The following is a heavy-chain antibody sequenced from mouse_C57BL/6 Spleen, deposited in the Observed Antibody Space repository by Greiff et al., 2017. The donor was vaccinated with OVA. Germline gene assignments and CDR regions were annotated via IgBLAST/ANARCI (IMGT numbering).Heavy chain of an antibody. D-gene: IGHD1-1*01. CDR3: TSSSYAQYYYAMDY. CDR2: IYPGNSDT. J-gene: IGHJ4*01. V-gene: IGHV1-5*01. Sequence: VQLQQSGTVLARPGASVKMSCKTSGYTFTSYWMHWVKQRPGQGLEWIGAIYPGNSDTSYNQKFKGKAKLTAVTSASTAYMELSSLTNEDTAVYYCTSSSYAQYYYAMDYWGQGTSVTVSS. CDR1: GYTFTSYW.